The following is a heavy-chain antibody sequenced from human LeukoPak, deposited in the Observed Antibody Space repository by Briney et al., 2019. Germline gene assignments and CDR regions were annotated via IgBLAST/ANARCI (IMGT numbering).Heavy chain of an antibody. CDR3: ARQYYYGSGSRTDAFDI. D-gene: IGHD3-10*01. CDR1: GGSISSSSYS. CDR2: IYYSGST. Sequence: SETLSLTCTVSGGSISSSSYSWGWIRQPPGKGLEWIGSIYYSGSTYYNPSLKSRVTISVGTSKNQFSLKLSSVTAADTAVYYCARQYYYGSGSRTDAFDIWGQGTMVTVSS. V-gene: IGHV4-39*01. J-gene: IGHJ3*02.